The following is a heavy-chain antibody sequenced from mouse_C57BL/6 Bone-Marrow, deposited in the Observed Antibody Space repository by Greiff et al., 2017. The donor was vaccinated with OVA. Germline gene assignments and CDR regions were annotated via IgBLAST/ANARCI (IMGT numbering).Heavy chain of an antibody. CDR2: INPYNGGT. CDR3: ARAFSTTVVAHWYFDV. Sequence: VQLQQSGPVLVKPGASVKMSCKASGYTFTDYYMNWVKQSHGKSLEWIGVINPYNGGTSYNQKFKGKATLTVDKSSSTAYMELNSLTSEDSAVYYCARAFSTTVVAHWYFDVWGTGTTVTVSS. D-gene: IGHD1-1*01. V-gene: IGHV1-19*01. CDR1: GYTFTDYY. J-gene: IGHJ1*03.